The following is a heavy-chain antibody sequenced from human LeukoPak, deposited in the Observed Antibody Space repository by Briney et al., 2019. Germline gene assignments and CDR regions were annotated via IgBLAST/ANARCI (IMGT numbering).Heavy chain of an antibody. D-gene: IGHD3-22*01. Sequence: QTGGSLRLSCAASGFTFSSYWMHWVRQAPGKGLVWVSRINSDGSSTSYADSVKGRFTISRGNAKNTLYLQMNSLRAEDTAVYYCASWTPYYYDTGYWGQGTLVTVSS. CDR3: ASWTPYYYDTGY. J-gene: IGHJ4*02. CDR2: INSDGSST. CDR1: GFTFSSYW. V-gene: IGHV3-74*01.